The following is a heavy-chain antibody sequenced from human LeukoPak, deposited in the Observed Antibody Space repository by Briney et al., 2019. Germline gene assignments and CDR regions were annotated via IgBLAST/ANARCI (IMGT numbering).Heavy chain of an antibody. Sequence: PSETLSLTCTVSGGSISSGDYYWSWIRQPPGKGLEWIGYIYYSGSTYYNPSLKSRVTTSVDTSKNQFSLKLSSVTAADTAVYYCARVSSDFWSGWYFYFDYWGQGTLVTVSS. J-gene: IGHJ4*02. CDR3: ARVSSDFWSGWYFYFDY. CDR1: GGSISSGDYY. CDR2: IYYSGST. V-gene: IGHV4-30-4*01. D-gene: IGHD3-3*01.